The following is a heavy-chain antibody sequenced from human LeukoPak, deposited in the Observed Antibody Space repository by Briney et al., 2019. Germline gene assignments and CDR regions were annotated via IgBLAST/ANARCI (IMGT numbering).Heavy chain of an antibody. CDR2: ISWNSGSI. CDR3: AKSQGQQLVYHFDY. CDR1: GFTFDDYA. V-gene: IGHV3-9*01. D-gene: IGHD6-13*01. J-gene: IGHJ4*02. Sequence: GRSLRLSCAASGFTFDDYAMHWVRQAPGKGLEWVSGISWNSGSIGYADSVKGRFTISSDNAKNSLYLQMNSLRAEDTALYYCAKSQGQQLVYHFDYWGQGTLVTVSS.